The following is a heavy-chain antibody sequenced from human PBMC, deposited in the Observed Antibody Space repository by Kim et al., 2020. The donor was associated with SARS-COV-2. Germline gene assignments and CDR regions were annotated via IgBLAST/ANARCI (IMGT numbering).Heavy chain of an antibody. Sequence: GGSLRLSCAASGYTFDDYAMHWVRQAPGKGLEWVSLISGDGGSTYYADSVKGRFTISRDNSKNSLYLQMNSLRTEDTALYYCAKDLYYYDSSGYYSYYFDYWGQGTLVTVSS. CDR2: ISGDGGST. CDR1: GYTFDDYA. CDR3: AKDLYYYDSSGYYSYYFDY. J-gene: IGHJ4*02. V-gene: IGHV3-43*02. D-gene: IGHD3-22*01.